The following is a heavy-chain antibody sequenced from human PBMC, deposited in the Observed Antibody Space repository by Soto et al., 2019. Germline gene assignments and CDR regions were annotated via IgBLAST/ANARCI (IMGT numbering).Heavy chain of an antibody. CDR3: ARVTTVVVVAALDY. V-gene: IGHV1-2*02. Sequence: ASVKVSCKASGYTFTGYYMHWVRQAPGQGLEWMGWINPNSGGTNYAQKFQGRVTMTRDTSISTAYMELSRLRSDDTAVYYCARVTTVVVVAALDYWGQGTLVSVSS. CDR2: INPNSGGT. J-gene: IGHJ4*02. CDR1: GYTFTGYY. D-gene: IGHD2-15*01.